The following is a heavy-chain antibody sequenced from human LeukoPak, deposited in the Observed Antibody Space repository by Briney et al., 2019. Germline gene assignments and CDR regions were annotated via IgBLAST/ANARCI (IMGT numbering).Heavy chain of an antibody. CDR1: VGSISSRSYY. D-gene: IGHD3-3*01. CDR2: IYYSGST. Sequence: SETLSLTCTVSVGSISSRSYYWGWIRQPPGKGLEWIGSIYYSGSTYDNPSLKSRVTISVDTSKNQFSLKLSSVTAADTAVYYCAILTYYDFWSGQVYYFDYWGQGTLVTVSS. J-gene: IGHJ4*02. CDR3: AILTYYDFWSGQVYYFDY. V-gene: IGHV4-39*01.